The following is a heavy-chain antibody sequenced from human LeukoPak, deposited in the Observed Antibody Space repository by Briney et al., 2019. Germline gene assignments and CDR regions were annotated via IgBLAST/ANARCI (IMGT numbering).Heavy chain of an antibody. D-gene: IGHD5-18*01. Sequence: EASVKVSCKASGYTFTSYYMHWVRQAPGQGLEWMGIINPSGGSTSYAQKFQGRVTMTRDMSTSTVYMELSSLRSDDTAVYYCARGGPWIQLWWGTRLDYWGQGTLVTVSS. V-gene: IGHV1-46*01. J-gene: IGHJ4*02. CDR2: INPSGGST. CDR1: GYTFTSYY. CDR3: ARGGPWIQLWWGTRLDY.